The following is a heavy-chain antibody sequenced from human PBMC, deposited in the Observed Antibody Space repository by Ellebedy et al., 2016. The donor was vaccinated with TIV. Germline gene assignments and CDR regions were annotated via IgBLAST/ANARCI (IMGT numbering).Heavy chain of an antibody. V-gene: IGHV1-18*01. D-gene: IGHD2-2*01. CDR2: ISANNGDT. J-gene: IGHJ4*02. Sequence: AASVKVSCKASGFTFTSYGFTWVRQAPGQGLEWMGWISANNGDTHYAQKVQGRVTMTTDTSTSTAYMEVRSLRSDDTAVYYCARKGTSLPLDYWGPGTLVTVSS. CDR3: ARKGTSLPLDY. CDR1: GFTFTSYG.